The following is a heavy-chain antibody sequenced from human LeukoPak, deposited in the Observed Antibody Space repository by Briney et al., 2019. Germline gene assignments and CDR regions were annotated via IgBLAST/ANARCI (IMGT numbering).Heavy chain of an antibody. Sequence: SSETLSLTCAVYGGSFSGYYWSWIRQPPGKGLEWIGEINHSGSTNYNPSLKSRVTISVDTSKNQFSLKLSSVTAADTAVYYCARGRPFLWFGESKNRFDPWGQGTLVTVSS. CDR1: GGSFSGYY. D-gene: IGHD3-10*01. J-gene: IGHJ5*02. CDR2: INHSGST. V-gene: IGHV4-34*01. CDR3: ARGRPFLWFGESKNRFDP.